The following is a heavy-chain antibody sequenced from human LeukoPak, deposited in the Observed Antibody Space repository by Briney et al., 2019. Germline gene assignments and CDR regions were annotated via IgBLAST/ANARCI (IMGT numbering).Heavy chain of an antibody. J-gene: IGHJ4*02. Sequence: PGGSLRLSCTASGFTFGDYAMSWFRQAPGKGLEWVGFIRSKAYGGTTEYAASVKGRFTISRDDSKSIAYLQMNSLKTEDTAVYYCNRGYSGSNSDYWGQGTLVTVSS. D-gene: IGHD1-26*01. V-gene: IGHV3-49*03. CDR1: GFTFGDYA. CDR3: NRGYSGSNSDY. CDR2: IRSKAYGGTT.